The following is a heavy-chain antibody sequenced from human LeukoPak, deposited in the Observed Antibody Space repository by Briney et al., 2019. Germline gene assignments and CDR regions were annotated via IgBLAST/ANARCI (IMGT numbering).Heavy chain of an antibody. D-gene: IGHD1-20*01. CDR2: ISGSGGST. CDR1: GFTFSSYA. V-gene: IGHV3-23*01. J-gene: IGHJ4*02. CDR3: AKILTGTHVDY. Sequence: GGSLRLSCAASGFTFSSYAMSWVRQAPGKGLEWVSAISGSGGSTYYADSVKSRFTISRDNSKNTLCLQMNSLRAEDTAVYYCAKILTGTHVDYWGQGTLVTVSS.